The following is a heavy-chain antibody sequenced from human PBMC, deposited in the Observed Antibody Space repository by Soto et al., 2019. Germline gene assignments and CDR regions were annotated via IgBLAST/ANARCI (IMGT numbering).Heavy chain of an antibody. V-gene: IGHV3-30-3*01. CDR1: GFTFSSYA. J-gene: IGHJ4*02. CDR2: ISYDGSNK. Sequence: QVQLVESGGGVVQPGRSLRLSCAASGFTFSSYAMHWVRQAPGKGLEWVAVISYDGSNKYYADSVKGRFTISRDNSKNTLYLQMNSLRAEDTAVYYCAPNYGDYKALDYWGQGTLVTVSS. CDR3: APNYGDYKALDY. D-gene: IGHD4-17*01.